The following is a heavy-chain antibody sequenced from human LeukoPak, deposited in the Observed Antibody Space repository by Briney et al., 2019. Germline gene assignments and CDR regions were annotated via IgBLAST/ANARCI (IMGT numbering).Heavy chain of an antibody. D-gene: IGHD6-6*01. CDR3: VRDIGARYLDY. CDR1: GFTFSSYG. J-gene: IGHJ4*01. V-gene: IGHV3-33*01. CDR2: IWYDGSNE. Sequence: GGSLRLSCAASGFTFSSYGMHWVRQAPGKGLEWAAVIWYDGSNEYYADSVNGRFTISRDNSKNTLYLQMNSLRAEDTAIYYCVRDIGARYLDYWGQGTLVTVSS.